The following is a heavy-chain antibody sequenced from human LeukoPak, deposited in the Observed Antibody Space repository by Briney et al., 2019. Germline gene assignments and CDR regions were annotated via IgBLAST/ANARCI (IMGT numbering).Heavy chain of an antibody. CDR2: IYHSGST. Sequence: SETLSLTCTVSGGSISSYYWSWIRQPPGKGLEWIGYIYHSGSTNHNPSLKSRVTISVDTSKNQFSLKLRSVTAADTALYYCARSELSCSGGSCPTRYAFDIWGQGTVVTASS. CDR1: GGSISSYY. J-gene: IGHJ3*02. D-gene: IGHD2-15*01. V-gene: IGHV4-59*08. CDR3: ARSELSCSGGSCPTRYAFDI.